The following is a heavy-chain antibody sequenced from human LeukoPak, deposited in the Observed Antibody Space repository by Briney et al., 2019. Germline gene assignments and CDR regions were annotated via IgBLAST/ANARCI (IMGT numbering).Heavy chain of an antibody. CDR1: GGSISSYY. D-gene: IGHD3-22*01. CDR3: ARVLWYDSSGYYPPGYYYYGMDV. Sequence: SETLSLTCTVSGGSISSYYWSWIRQPPGKGLEWVGYIYYSGSTNYNPSLKSRVTISVDTSKNQFSLKLSSVTAADTAVYYCARVLWYDSSGYYPPGYYYYGMDVWGQGTTVTVSS. V-gene: IGHV4-59*01. J-gene: IGHJ6*02. CDR2: IYYSGST.